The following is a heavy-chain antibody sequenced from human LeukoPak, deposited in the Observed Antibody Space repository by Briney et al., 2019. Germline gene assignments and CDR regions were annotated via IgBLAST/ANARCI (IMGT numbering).Heavy chain of an antibody. V-gene: IGHV5-51*07. CDR2: IYTGDSDN. CDR1: GYSFTNYW. J-gene: IGHJ3*02. CDR3: ARPSGDSSSWFRHDAFDI. D-gene: IGHD6-13*01. Sequence: GAPLKISCKSSGYSFTNYWIGSLHPMPEKLQELMGIIYTGDSDNKSSPSFQGQVTISADKYLSTAYLQWSSLTASDTAMCYCARPSGDSSSWFRHDAFDIWGQGTMVTVPS.